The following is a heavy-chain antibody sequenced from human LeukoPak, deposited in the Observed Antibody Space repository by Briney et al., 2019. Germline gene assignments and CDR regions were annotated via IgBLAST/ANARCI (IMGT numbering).Heavy chain of an antibody. D-gene: IGHD6-13*01. CDR2: ISSSSSYI. Sequence: GGSLRLSCAASGFTFSSYSMNWVRQAPGKGLEWVSSISSSSSYIYYADSVKGRFTISRDNAKNSLYLQMNSLRAEDTAVYYCAREGPSIAAAGNWFDPWGQGTLVTVSS. CDR3: AREGPSIAAAGNWFDP. CDR1: GFTFSSYS. J-gene: IGHJ5*02. V-gene: IGHV3-21*01.